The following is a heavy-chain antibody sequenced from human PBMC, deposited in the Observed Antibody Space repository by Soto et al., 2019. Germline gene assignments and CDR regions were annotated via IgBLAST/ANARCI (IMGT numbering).Heavy chain of an antibody. CDR1: GGSISSYY. CDR2: IYYSGST. Sequence: PSETLSLTCTVSGGSISSYYWSWIRQPPGKGLKWIGYIYYSGSTNYNPSLKSRVTISVDTSKNQFSLKLSSVTAADTAVYYCATFRRISNYYMDVWGKGTTVTVSS. J-gene: IGHJ6*03. V-gene: IGHV4-59*08. CDR3: ATFRRISNYYMDV. D-gene: IGHD2-15*01.